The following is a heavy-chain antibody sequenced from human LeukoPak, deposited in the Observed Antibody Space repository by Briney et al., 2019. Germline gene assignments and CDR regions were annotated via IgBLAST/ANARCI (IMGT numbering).Heavy chain of an antibody. CDR2: IYYSGST. V-gene: IGHV4-30-4*08. D-gene: IGHD3-10*01. Sequence: TLSLTCTVSGGSISSGDYYCSWIRQPPGKGLEWIGYIYYSGSTYYNPSLKSRVTISVDTSKNQFSLKLSSVTAADTAVYYCAREGPAFLVRGVRALDPWGQGTLVTVSS. CDR3: AREGPAFLVRGVRALDP. CDR1: GGSISSGDYY. J-gene: IGHJ5*02.